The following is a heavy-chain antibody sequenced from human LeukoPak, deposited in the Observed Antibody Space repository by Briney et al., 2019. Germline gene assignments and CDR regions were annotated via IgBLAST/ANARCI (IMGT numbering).Heavy chain of an antibody. CDR2: IRYDGSNK. V-gene: IGHV3-30*02. CDR3: AKDSVRKSIVGPTTRGVNDY. D-gene: IGHD1-26*01. Sequence: GGSLRLSCAASGFTFSSYGMHWVRQAPGKGLEWVAFIRYDGSNKYYADSVKGRFTISRDNSKNTLYLQMNSLRAEDTAVYYCAKDSVRKSIVGPTTRGVNDYWGQGTLVTVSS. J-gene: IGHJ4*02. CDR1: GFTFSSYG.